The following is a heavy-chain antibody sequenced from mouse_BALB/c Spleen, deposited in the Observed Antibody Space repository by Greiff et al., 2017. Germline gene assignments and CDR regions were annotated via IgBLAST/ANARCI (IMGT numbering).Heavy chain of an antibody. CDR2: ISDGGSYT. D-gene: IGHD2-3*01. J-gene: IGHJ3*01. CDR1: GFTFSDYY. CDR3: ARDSYYDGYPWFAY. V-gene: IGHV5-4*02. Sequence: EVHLVESGGGLVKPGGSLKLSCAASGFTFSDYYMYWVRQTPEKRLEWVATISDGGSYTYYPDSVKGLFTISRDNAKNNLYLQMSSLKSEDTAMYYCARDSYYDGYPWFAYWGQGTLVTVSA.